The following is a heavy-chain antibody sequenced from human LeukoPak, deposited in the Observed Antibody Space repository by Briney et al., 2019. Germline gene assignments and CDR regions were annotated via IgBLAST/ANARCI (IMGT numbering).Heavy chain of an antibody. V-gene: IGHV3-23*01. D-gene: IGHD2-2*01. J-gene: IGHJ3*02. CDR1: GFTFSSYA. CDR3: ARDRRGYCRSRSCAADAFDI. Sequence: GGSLRLSCAASGFTFSSYAMSWVRQARGKGLEWVSAISGTGGSTYYADSVKGRFAISRDNAKNSLYLQMNRLRAEDTALYSCARDRRGYCRSRSCAADAFDIWGQGTMVTVS. CDR2: ISGTGGST.